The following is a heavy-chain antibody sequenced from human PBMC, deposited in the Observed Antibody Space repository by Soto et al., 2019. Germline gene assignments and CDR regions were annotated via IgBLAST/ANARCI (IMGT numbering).Heavy chain of an antibody. D-gene: IGHD3-3*01. CDR1: GGSISSFF. V-gene: IGHV4-59*03. CDR2: IYDSGDA. Sequence: PETLSLTSSVSGGSISSFFKNWIRQAPGKGLEWIGCIYDSGDANYNPSLKSRVTISLDTSKNQFSLKLSSVTAADTAVYYCVSSRTAVFGDALDIWALGTMVTVSS. J-gene: IGHJ3*02. CDR3: VSSRTAVFGDALDI.